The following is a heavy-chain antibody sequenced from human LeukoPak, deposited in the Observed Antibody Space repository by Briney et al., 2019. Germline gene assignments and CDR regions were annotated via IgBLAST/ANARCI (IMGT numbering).Heavy chain of an antibody. Sequence: GGSLRLSCAASGFTFSSYWMHWVRQAPGKGLVWVSRISTDGSDTSYADSVKGRFTISRDNAKNTLYLQMNSLRAEDTAVYYCARDLHGPNYYDSSGYTDYWGQGTLVTASS. CDR2: ISTDGSDT. CDR1: GFTFSSYW. V-gene: IGHV3-74*01. CDR3: ARDLHGPNYYDSSGYTDY. D-gene: IGHD3-22*01. J-gene: IGHJ4*02.